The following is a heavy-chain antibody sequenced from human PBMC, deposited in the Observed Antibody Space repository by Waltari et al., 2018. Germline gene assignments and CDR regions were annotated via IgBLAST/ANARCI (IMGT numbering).Heavy chain of an antibody. J-gene: IGHJ2*01. CDR2: IKHSGST. D-gene: IGHD1-26*01. V-gene: IGHV4-38-2*01. CDR3: ARQGGYINVWWEDYWYFDH. Sequence: QVHLQVSGPGLVTPSETLSLTCAVSDYSLSRGFYWGWTRQPPGTGLEWIGSIKHSGSTFYNPSLKSRVTISVDTALNHFSLKLNSVTATDTAVYYCARQGGYINVWWEDYWYFDHWGRGTLVTVSS. CDR1: DYSLSRGFY.